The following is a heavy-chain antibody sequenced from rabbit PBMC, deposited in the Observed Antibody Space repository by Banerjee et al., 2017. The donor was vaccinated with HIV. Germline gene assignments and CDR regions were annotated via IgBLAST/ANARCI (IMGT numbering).Heavy chain of an antibody. J-gene: IGHJ3*01. D-gene: IGHD4-1*01. CDR1: GFDISSYG. CDR3: VRDPRHYVSGWGNRLDL. Sequence: QEPLKESGGGLVTPGGNLTLTCTASGFDISSYGVSWVRQAPGKGLEWIGYIDPVFGSTYYASWVNGRFTISSHNAQNTLYLQLNSLTAADTATYFCVRDPRHYVSGWGNRLDLWGPGTLVTVS. CDR2: IDPVFGST. V-gene: IGHV1S36*01.